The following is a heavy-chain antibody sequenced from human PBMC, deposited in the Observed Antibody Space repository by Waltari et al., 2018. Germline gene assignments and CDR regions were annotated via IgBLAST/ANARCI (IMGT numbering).Heavy chain of an antibody. Sequence: QVQLVQSGAEVKKPGASVKVSCKASGYTFTSYGISWVRQAPGQGLEWMGWISAYNGNTNYAQKFQGRVTMTRNTSISPAYMELISLRSEDTAVYYCARAGSCYAYDYWGQGTLVTVSS. D-gene: IGHD2-15*01. J-gene: IGHJ4*02. CDR2: ISAYNGNT. CDR1: GYTFTSYG. V-gene: IGHV1-18*01. CDR3: ARAGSCYAYDY.